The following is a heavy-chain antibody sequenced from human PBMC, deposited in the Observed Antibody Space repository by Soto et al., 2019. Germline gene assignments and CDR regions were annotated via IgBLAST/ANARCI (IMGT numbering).Heavy chain of an antibody. J-gene: IGHJ6*02. Sequence: SVKVSCKASGGTFSSYAISWVRQAPGQGLEWMGGIIPIFGTANYAQKFQGRVTITADKSTSTAYMELSSLRSEDTAVYYCAREGEAPVHYYYGMDVWGQGTTVTVSS. CDR3: AREGEAPVHYYYGMDV. CDR1: GGTFSSYA. CDR2: IIPIFGTA. D-gene: IGHD3-16*01. V-gene: IGHV1-69*06.